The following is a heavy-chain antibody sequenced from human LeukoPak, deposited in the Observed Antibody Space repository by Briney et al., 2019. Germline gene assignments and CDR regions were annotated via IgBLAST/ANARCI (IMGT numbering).Heavy chain of an antibody. V-gene: IGHV3-23*01. D-gene: IGHD3-10*01. J-gene: IGHJ4*02. Sequence: GGSLRLSCVSSGFSFSNYAMSWVRQAPGKGLEWVSSISGSGGSTHYADSVKGRFTISRDKTKNTLYLQMNSLRAEDTAVYYCARDISPSYFGSFDYWGQGTLVTVSS. CDR1: GFSFSNYA. CDR2: ISGSGGST. CDR3: ARDISPSYFGSFDY.